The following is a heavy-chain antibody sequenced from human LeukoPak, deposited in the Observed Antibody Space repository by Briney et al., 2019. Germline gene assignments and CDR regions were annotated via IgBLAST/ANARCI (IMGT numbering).Heavy chain of an antibody. CDR1: GFTFTSYG. CDR2: ISTSSSYI. J-gene: IGHJ4*02. Sequence: AGGSLRLSCAASGFTFTSYGMTWVRQAPGKGLEWVSSISTSSSYIYYADSVKGRFTISRDNAKNSLYLQMNSLRAEDTAVYYCARGRFGVSAYDSPFDYWGQGTLVTVSS. CDR3: ARGRFGVSAYDSPFDY. D-gene: IGHD5-12*01. V-gene: IGHV3-21*01.